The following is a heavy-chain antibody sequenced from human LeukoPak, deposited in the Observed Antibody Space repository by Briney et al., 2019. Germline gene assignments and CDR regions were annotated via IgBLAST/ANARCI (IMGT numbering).Heavy chain of an antibody. CDR2: ISSSGSYI. V-gene: IGHV3-21*01. CDR1: GFTFSSYS. J-gene: IGHJ4*02. CDR3: ATGPQFCSGGSCYGYYFDY. Sequence: GGSLRLSCAASGFTFSSYSMNWVRQPPGKGLEWVSSISSSGSYIYYADSVKGRFSISRASAKNSLYLQMNSLRAEDTAVYCCATGPQFCSGGSCYGYYFDYWGQGTLVTVSS. D-gene: IGHD2-15*01.